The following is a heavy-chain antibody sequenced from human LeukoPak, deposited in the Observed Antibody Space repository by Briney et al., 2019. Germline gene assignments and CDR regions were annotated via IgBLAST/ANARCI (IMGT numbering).Heavy chain of an antibody. CDR3: AREQVRMGWSFDY. CDR2: ISYDGSNK. J-gene: IGHJ4*02. V-gene: IGHV3-30*04. D-gene: IGHD2-8*01. Sequence: GGSLRLSCAASGFTFSSYAMHWVRQAPGKGLEWVAVISYDGSNKYYADSVKGRFTISRDNSKNTLYLQMNSLGAEDTAVCYCAREQVRMGWSFDYWGQGTLVTVSS. CDR1: GFTFSSYA.